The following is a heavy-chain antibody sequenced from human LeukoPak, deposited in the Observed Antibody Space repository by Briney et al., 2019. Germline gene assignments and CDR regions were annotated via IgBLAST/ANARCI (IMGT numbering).Heavy chain of an antibody. D-gene: IGHD6-13*01. V-gene: IGHV1-69*13. CDR3: ARRRYSSTNYYFDY. CDR2: IIPIFGTA. J-gene: IGHJ4*02. CDR1: GYTFTSYG. Sequence: SVKVSCKASGYTFTSYGISWVRQAPGQGLEWMGGIIPIFGTANYAQKFQGRVTITADESTSTAYMELSSLRSEDTAVYYCARRRYSSTNYYFDYWGQGTLVTVSS.